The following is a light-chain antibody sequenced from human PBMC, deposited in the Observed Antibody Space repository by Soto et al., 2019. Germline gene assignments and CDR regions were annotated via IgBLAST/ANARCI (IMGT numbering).Light chain of an antibody. Sequence: DVQMPQSPSAMSASVGDRVTITCRASQDISRFVAWFQQKPGKAPERLIYDTSSLQPGVPSRFSGSGSGTEFTLASSGLQPEDFATYYCLQHNSYPYTFGQGTKLEIK. CDR3: LQHNSYPYT. CDR2: DTS. V-gene: IGKV1-17*03. J-gene: IGKJ2*01. CDR1: QDISRF.